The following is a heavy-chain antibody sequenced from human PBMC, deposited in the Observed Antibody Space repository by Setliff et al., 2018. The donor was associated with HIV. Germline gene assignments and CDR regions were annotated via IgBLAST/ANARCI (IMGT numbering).Heavy chain of an antibody. CDR2: IYSGGST. D-gene: IGHD3-9*01. CDR1: GFIFNTYS. Sequence: GGSLRLSCAVSGFIFNTYSMNWVRQAPGKGLEWVSTIYSGGSTYHADSVKGRFTLSRDTSKNTLFLQMNTLRPEDTAVYFCASHAKTVDTGLFDYWGQGTQVTVSS. CDR3: ASHAKTVDTGLFDY. J-gene: IGHJ4*02. V-gene: IGHV3-66*02.